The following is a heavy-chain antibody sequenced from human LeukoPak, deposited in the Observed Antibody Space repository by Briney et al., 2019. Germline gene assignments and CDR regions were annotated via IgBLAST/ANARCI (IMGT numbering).Heavy chain of an antibody. J-gene: IGHJ6*02. CDR1: GGSISSYY. D-gene: IGHD5-18*01. CDR2: IYYSGST. V-gene: IGHV4-59*01. CDR3: ARGLVDTAMVTYGVDV. Sequence: RPSETLSLTCTVSGGSISSYYWSWIRQPPGKGLEWIGYIYYSGSTNYNPSLKSRVTISVDTSKNQFSLKLSSVTAADTAVYYCARGLVDTAMVTYGVDVWGQGTTDTVSS.